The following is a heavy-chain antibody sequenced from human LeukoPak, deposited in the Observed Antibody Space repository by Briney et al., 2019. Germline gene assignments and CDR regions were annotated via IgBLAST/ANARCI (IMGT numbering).Heavy chain of an antibody. J-gene: IGHJ4*02. CDR1: GGSISSYY. Sequence: PSETLSLTCTVSGGSISSYYWSWIRQPPGKGLEWIGYIYYSGSTNYNPSLKSRVTISVDTSKNQFSLKLSSVTAADTAVYYCGRGGNWNRPFDYWGQGTLVTVSS. CDR2: IYYSGST. V-gene: IGHV4-59*01. CDR3: GRGGNWNRPFDY. D-gene: IGHD1-20*01.